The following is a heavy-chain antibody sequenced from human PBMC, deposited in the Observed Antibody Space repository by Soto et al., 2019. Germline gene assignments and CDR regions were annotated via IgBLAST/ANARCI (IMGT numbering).Heavy chain of an antibody. CDR3: ARDPVPSDAGPVRYPADI. J-gene: IGHJ3*02. CDR1: GYTFTTYY. D-gene: IGHD2-2*02. Sequence: QVRLVQSGAEVKKPGASVTVSCRASGYTFTTYYLHWVRQAPGQGLEWMGIINPNGGSTTYSQHFQGRITMTMDTSANTVYMELSGLTSEDTAVYFCARDPVPSDAGPVRYPADIWGQGTLVTISS. CDR2: INPNGGST. V-gene: IGHV1-46*01.